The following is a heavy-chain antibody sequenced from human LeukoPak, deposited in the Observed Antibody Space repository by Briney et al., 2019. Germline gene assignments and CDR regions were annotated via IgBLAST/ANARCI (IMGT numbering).Heavy chain of an antibody. D-gene: IGHD5-24*01. V-gene: IGHV3-33*06. Sequence: QAGGSLRLSCAASGFTFSSYGMHWVRQAPGKGLEWVAVIWYDGSNKDYADSVKGRFTISRDNSKNTLYLQMNSLRAEDTAVYYCAKERERWLQLQYFDYWGQGTLVTVSS. CDR3: AKERERWLQLQYFDY. CDR2: IWYDGSNK. CDR1: GFTFSSYG. J-gene: IGHJ4*02.